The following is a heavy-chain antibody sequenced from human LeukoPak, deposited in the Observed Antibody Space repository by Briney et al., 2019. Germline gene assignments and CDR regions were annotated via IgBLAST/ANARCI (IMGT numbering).Heavy chain of an antibody. CDR2: MNPNSGNT. Sequence: GASVKVSYKASGYTFTSYDINWVRQATGQGLEWMGWMNPNSGNTGYAQKFQGRVTMTRNTSISTAYMELSSLRSEDTAVYYCARGDTMIVVVFDYWGQGTLVTVSS. CDR1: GYTFTSYD. CDR3: ARGDTMIVVVFDY. D-gene: IGHD3-22*01. J-gene: IGHJ4*02. V-gene: IGHV1-8*01.